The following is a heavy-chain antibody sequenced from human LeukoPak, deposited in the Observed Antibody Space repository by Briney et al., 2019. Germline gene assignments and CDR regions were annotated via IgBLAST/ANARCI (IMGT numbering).Heavy chain of an antibody. CDR1: GFTFSSYA. Sequence: GGSLRLSCAASGFTFSSYAMSWVRQAPGKGLEWVSTISGSGGSTYYADSVKGRFTISRDNSKNTLYLQMNSLRAEDTAVYYCAKSDSSGYSTFDYWGQGTLVSVSS. CDR3: AKSDSSGYSTFDY. J-gene: IGHJ4*02. V-gene: IGHV3-23*01. CDR2: ISGSGGST. D-gene: IGHD3-22*01.